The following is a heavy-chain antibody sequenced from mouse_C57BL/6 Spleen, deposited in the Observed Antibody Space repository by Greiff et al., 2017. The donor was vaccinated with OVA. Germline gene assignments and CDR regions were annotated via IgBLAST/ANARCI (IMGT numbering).Heavy chain of an antibody. CDR3: ARPYYYSSSYYFDY. V-gene: IGHV1-80*01. D-gene: IGHD1-1*01. CDR1: GYAFSSSW. J-gene: IGHJ2*01. CDR2: IYPGDGDT. Sequence: QVQLQQSGAELVKPGASVKISCKASGYAFSSSWMNWVKQRPGKGLEWIGQIYPGDGDTNYNGKFKGKATLTADKSSSTAYMQLSSLTSEDSAVYCCARPYYYSSSYYFDYGGKGTTLTVAS.